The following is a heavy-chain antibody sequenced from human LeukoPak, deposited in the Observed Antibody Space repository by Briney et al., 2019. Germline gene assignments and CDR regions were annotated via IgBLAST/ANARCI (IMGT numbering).Heavy chain of an antibody. CDR1: GFTFNSYG. CDR2: ISYDGSNK. D-gene: IGHD3-16*01. CDR3: ARPVYNDYVWGSLAPGDY. V-gene: IGHV3-30*03. Sequence: GGSLRLSCAASGFTFNSYGMNWVRQAPGKGLEWVAVISYDGSNKYYADSVKGRFTISRDNSKNTLYLQMNSLRAEDTAVYYCARPVYNDYVWGSLAPGDYWGQGTLVTVSS. J-gene: IGHJ4*02.